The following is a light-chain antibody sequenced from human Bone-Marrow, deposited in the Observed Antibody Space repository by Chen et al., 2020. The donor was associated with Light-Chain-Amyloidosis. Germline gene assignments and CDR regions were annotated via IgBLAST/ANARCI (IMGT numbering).Light chain of an antibody. CDR2: RDT. V-gene: IGLV3-25*02. J-gene: IGLJ3*02. CDR1: DLPTKY. CDR3: QSYDSSLSGSRV. Sequence: SYELTQPPSVSVSPGQTARIPCSGDDLPTKYAYWYQQKPGQAPVLVIHRDTERPSGVPDRFSGSKSGTSASLAITGLQAEDEADYYCQSYDSSLSGSRVFGGGTKLTVL.